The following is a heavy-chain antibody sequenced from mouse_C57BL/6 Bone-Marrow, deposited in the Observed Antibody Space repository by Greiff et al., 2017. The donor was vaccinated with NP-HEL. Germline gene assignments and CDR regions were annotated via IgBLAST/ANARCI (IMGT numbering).Heavy chain of an antibody. Sequence: EVKLVESGGGLVQPGRSLRLSCATSGFTFSDFYMEWVRQAPGKGLEWIAASRNKANDYTTDYSASVKGRFIVSRNTYKSILNLQLDALGAEDTASYYCARGAVDWCFDVWGTGTTVTVSS. J-gene: IGHJ1*03. CDR1: GFTFSDFY. CDR3: ARGAVDWCFDV. CDR2: SRNKANDYTT. V-gene: IGHV7-1*01.